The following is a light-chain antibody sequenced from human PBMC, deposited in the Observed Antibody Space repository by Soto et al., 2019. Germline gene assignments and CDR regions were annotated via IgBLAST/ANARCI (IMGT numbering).Light chain of an antibody. CDR3: QQYDSFPVT. CDR1: QAIDSW. CDR2: DVS. V-gene: IGKV1D-16*01. J-gene: IGKJ1*01. Sequence: DIQMTQSPSSVSASVGDRVTITCRASQAIDSWLAWYQQKPGEAPKXVIYDVSALKRGVPPMFSGSGSGTDFTLTISSLQPDDFATDYCQQYDSFPVTFGQGTKVDIK.